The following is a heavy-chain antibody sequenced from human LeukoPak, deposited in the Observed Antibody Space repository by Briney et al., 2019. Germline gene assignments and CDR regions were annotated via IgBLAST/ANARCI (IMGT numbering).Heavy chain of an antibody. J-gene: IGHJ5*02. V-gene: IGHV3-48*03. CDR2: ISSSGSTI. CDR3: ARGYNDFWSGSGQPDRFDP. CDR1: GFTFSSYE. Sequence: GGSLRLSCVASGFTFSSYEMNWVRQAPGKGLEWVSYISSSGSTIYYADSVKGRFTISRDNAKNSLYLQMNSLRAEDTAVYYCARGYNDFWSGSGQPDRFDPWGQGTLVTVSS. D-gene: IGHD3-3*01.